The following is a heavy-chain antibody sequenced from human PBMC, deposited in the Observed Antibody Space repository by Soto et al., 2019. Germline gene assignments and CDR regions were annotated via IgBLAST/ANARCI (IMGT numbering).Heavy chain of an antibody. Sequence: PGESMKISCKVSGYTFTTYWIRWLRQVPGKGLEWIGIIYPSNSDTRYSPSFQGQVTISVDKSISTAYLQWSSLKASDTAIYYCARKPDGFDIWGQGTMVTVSS. CDR3: ARKPDGFDI. J-gene: IGHJ3*02. CDR2: IYPSNSDT. V-gene: IGHV5-51*01. CDR1: GYTFTTYW.